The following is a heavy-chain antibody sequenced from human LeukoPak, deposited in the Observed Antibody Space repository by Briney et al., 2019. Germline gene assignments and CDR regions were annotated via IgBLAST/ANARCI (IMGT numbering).Heavy chain of an antibody. CDR3: GRGQTIDY. CDR2: VKSDGTGI. J-gene: IGHJ4*02. Sequence: GGSLRLSCAASGFTFSIYRFYWVRQAPGKGRVWVSRVKSDGTGILYADFVEGRFTISRDNAKHALYVQLASLRDEDTAVYFCGRGQTIDYWGQGILVTVSS. V-gene: IGHV3-74*01. CDR1: GFTFSIYR.